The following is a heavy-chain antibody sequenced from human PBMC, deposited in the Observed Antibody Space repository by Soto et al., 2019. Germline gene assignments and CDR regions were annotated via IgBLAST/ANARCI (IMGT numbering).Heavy chain of an antibody. Sequence: PLETLSLTCTVSGGSVSIGSYYWSCIRQPPGKGLEWIGYIYYSGSTNYNPSLKSRVTISVDTSKNQFSLKLSSVTAADTAVYYCASGGSGWYGDWFDPWGQGTLVTVSS. V-gene: IGHV4-61*01. CDR2: IYYSGST. CDR3: ASGGSGWYGDWFDP. D-gene: IGHD6-19*01. J-gene: IGHJ5*02. CDR1: GGSVSIGSYY.